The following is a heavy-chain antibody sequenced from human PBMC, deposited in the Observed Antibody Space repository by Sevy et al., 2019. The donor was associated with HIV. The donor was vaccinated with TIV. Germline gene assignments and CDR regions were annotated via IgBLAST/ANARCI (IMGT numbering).Heavy chain of an antibody. V-gene: IGHV3-33*01. CDR3: XXXPLXXTXXYXXXX. J-gene: IGHJ6*02. Sequence: GGSLRLSXAXXXXXXSSXXMXXVXQAPXKGLEWVXVIWYDGSNXYYADSVKGRFTISRDNSKNTLYLQMNSLRAEDXXVYYXXXXPLXXTXXYXXXXXXQGTTVTVSS. CDR1: XXXXSSXX. CDR2: IWYDGSNX.